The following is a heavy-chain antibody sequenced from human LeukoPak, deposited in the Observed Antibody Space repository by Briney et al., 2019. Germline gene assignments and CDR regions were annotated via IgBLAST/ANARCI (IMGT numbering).Heavy chain of an antibody. D-gene: IGHD5-18*01. V-gene: IGHV1-69*04. CDR3: ARGFVTATASFDY. CDR2: IIPILGIA. J-gene: IGHJ4*02. Sequence: SVKVSCKASGGTFSSYAISWVRQAPGQGLEWMGRIIPILGIANYAQKLQGRVTMTTDTSTSTAYMELRSLRSDDTAVYYCARGFVTATASFDYWGQGTLVTVSS. CDR1: GGTFSSYA.